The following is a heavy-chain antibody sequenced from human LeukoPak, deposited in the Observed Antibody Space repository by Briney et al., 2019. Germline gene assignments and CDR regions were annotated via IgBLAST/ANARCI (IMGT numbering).Heavy chain of an antibody. CDR3: AKRDSSGWYFFDY. CDR1: GFTFSSYS. Sequence: GGSLRLSCAASGFTFSSYSMNWVRQAPGKGLEWVSSITGGGGITYYADSVKGRFTISRDNSKNTLYLQMNSLRAEDTAVYYCAKRDSSGWYFFDYWGQGTLVTVSS. V-gene: IGHV3-23*01. CDR2: ITGGGGIT. J-gene: IGHJ4*02. D-gene: IGHD6-19*01.